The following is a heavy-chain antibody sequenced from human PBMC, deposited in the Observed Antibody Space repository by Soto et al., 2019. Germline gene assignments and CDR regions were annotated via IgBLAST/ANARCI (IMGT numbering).Heavy chain of an antibody. J-gene: IGHJ4*02. CDR2: ISGRGRST. D-gene: IGHD3-3*01. V-gene: IGHV3-23*01. Sequence: GGSLRLSCEASGFTFTNAMSWVRQAPGKGLEWVSAISGRGRSTYYAHSLKGRFTISRDYSKNTLYLQLNSLRAEDTAAYYCTKTPHLFWTGVRFDYWGQGTLVTVSS. CDR3: TKTPHLFWTGVRFDY. CDR1: GFTFTNA.